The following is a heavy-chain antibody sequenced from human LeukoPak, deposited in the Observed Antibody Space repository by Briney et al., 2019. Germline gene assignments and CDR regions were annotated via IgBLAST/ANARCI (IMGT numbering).Heavy chain of an antibody. CDR1: GFTFSSNA. V-gene: IGHV3-23*01. CDR3: AKLGDLPGPAFDY. CDR2: ISGSGGST. J-gene: IGHJ4*02. D-gene: IGHD4-17*01. Sequence: QPGASLKLSCAASGFTFSSNARSWVRQAPGKGLEWVSPISGSGGSTYYADSVKGRFTISRDNSKNTLYLQMNSLRAEDTAVYYCAKLGDLPGPAFDYWGQGTLVTVSS.